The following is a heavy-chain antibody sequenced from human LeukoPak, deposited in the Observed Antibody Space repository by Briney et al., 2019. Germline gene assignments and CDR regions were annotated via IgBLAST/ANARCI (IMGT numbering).Heavy chain of an antibody. Sequence: ASVKVSCKASGYTFTGYFMHWVRQAPGQGLEWMGWINPNSGGTNYAQSFQGRVTMTRDTSISTAYMELSRLRSDDTAVYYCASLGLPIDAFDIWGQGTMVTVSS. CDR3: ASLGLPIDAFDI. CDR2: INPNSGGT. V-gene: IGHV1-2*02. J-gene: IGHJ3*02. D-gene: IGHD1-26*01. CDR1: GYTFTGYF.